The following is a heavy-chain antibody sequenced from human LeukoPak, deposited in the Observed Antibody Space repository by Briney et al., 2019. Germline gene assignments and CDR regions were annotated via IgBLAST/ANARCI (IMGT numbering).Heavy chain of an antibody. J-gene: IGHJ6*02. Sequence: ASETLSLTCTVSGGSISSGDYYWSWIRQPPGKGLEWIGYIYYSGSIYYNPSLKSRVTISVDTSKNQFSLKLSSVTAADTAVYYCARNRLHYYYYGMDVWGQGTTVTVSS. CDR2: IYYSGSI. V-gene: IGHV4-30-4*01. CDR3: ARNRLHYYYYGMDV. CDR1: GGSISSGDYY. D-gene: IGHD5-18*01.